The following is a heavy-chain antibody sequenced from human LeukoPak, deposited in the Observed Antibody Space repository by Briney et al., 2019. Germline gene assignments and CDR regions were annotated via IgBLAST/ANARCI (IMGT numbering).Heavy chain of an antibody. CDR1: GFTFSDYY. V-gene: IGHV3-23*01. CDR2: ISGSGGST. D-gene: IGHD2-2*01. Sequence: GGSLRLSCAASGFTFSDYYMSWIRQAPGKGLEWVSAISGSGGSTYYADSVKGRFTISRDNSKNTLYVQMNSLRAEDTAVYYCAKRYCSSTSCSFFDFWGQGTLVTVSS. CDR3: AKRYCSSTSCSFFDF. J-gene: IGHJ4*02.